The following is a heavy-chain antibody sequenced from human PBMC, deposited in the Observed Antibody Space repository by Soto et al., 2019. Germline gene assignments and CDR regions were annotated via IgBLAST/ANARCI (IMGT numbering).Heavy chain of an antibody. V-gene: IGHV4-39*01. D-gene: IGHD6-19*01. J-gene: IGHJ4*02. CDR1: GGSISSSSYY. CDR2: IYYSGST. Sequence: SQTLSLTCTVSGGSISSSSYYWGWIRQPPGKGLEWIGSIYYSGSTYYNPSLKSRVTISVDTSKNQFSLKLSSVTAADTAVYYCASSSSGWDKYYFDYWGQGTLVTVSS. CDR3: ASSSSGWDKYYFDY.